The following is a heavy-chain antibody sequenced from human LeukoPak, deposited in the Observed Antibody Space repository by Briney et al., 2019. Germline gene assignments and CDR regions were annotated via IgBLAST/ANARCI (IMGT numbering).Heavy chain of an antibody. V-gene: IGHV3-23*01. Sequence: GGSLRLSCAASGFTFSSYAMSWVRQAPGKGLEWVSAISGSGGSTYYADSVKGRFTISRDNSKNTLYLQMNSLRAEDTAVYYRAKPSSTSGHYYCYMGVWGKGTTVTVSS. CDR1: GFTFSSYA. J-gene: IGHJ6*03. CDR3: AKPSSTSGHYYCYMGV. D-gene: IGHD2-2*01. CDR2: ISGSGGST.